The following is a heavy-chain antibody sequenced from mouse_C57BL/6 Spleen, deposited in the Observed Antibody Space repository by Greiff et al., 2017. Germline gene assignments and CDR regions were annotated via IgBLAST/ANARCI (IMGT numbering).Heavy chain of an antibody. V-gene: IGHV1-69*01. Sequence: QVQLQQPGAELVMPGASVKLSCKASGYTFTSYWMHWVKQRPGQGLEWIGEIDPSDSYTNYNQKFKGKSTLTVDTSSSTAYMQLSSLTSEDSAVYYCGRSYYGSSYKYVGVWGTGTTVTVSS. D-gene: IGHD1-1*01. CDR2: IDPSDSYT. CDR1: GYTFTSYW. J-gene: IGHJ1*03. CDR3: GRSYYGSSYKYVGV.